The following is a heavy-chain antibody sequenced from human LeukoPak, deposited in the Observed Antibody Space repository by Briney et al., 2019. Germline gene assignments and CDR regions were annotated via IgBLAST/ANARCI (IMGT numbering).Heavy chain of an antibody. CDR1: GGSFSGYY. CDR2: INHSGST. V-gene: IGHV4-34*01. D-gene: IGHD6-6*01. J-gene: IGHJ4*02. Sequence: RTSETLSLTCAVYGGSFSGYYWSWIRQPPGKGLEWIGEINHSGSTNYNPPLKSRVTISVDTSKNQFSLKLSSVTAADTAVYYCARGIPTAARFFDYWGQGTLVTVSS. CDR3: ARGIPTAARFFDY.